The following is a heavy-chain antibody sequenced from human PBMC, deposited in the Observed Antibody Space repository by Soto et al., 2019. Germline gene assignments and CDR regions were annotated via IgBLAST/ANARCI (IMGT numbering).Heavy chain of an antibody. Sequence: EVQLVESGGGLVKPGGSLRLSCAASGFTFSSYSMNWVRQAPGKGLEWVSSISSSSSYIYYEDSVKGRFTISRDNAKNSLYLQMNSLRAEETAVYYCAREDIVAQYGMDVWGQGTTVTVSS. J-gene: IGHJ6*02. CDR3: AREDIVAQYGMDV. CDR1: GFTFSSYS. CDR2: ISSSSSYI. D-gene: IGHD5-12*01. V-gene: IGHV3-21*01.